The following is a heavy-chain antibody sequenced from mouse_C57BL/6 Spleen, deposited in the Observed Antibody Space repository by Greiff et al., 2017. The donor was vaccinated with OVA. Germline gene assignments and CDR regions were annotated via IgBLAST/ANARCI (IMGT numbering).Heavy chain of an antibody. CDR3: AREGDLLCLRQGFDY. Sequence: EVMLVESGGGLVKPGGSLKLSCAASGFTFSDYGMHWVRQAPEKGLEWVAYISSGSSTIYYADTVKGRFTISRDNAKNTLFLQMTSLRSEDTAMYYCAREGDLLCLRQGFDYWGQGTTLTVSS. D-gene: IGHD2-2*01. CDR2: ISSGSSTI. V-gene: IGHV5-17*01. J-gene: IGHJ2*01. CDR1: GFTFSDYG.